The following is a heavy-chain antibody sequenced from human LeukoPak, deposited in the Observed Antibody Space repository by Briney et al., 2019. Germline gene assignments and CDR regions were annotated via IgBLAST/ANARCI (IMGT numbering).Heavy chain of an antibody. J-gene: IGHJ4*02. CDR3: ADTSRSTYYFDS. V-gene: IGHV3-74*01. CDR2: SNSDRTIK. CDR1: GLILSRYW. D-gene: IGHD2-2*02. Sequence: GGSLRLSCAASGLILSRYWMHWLRPAPGKGLVWVSLSNSDRTIKAYTYAEEGLFTTSSNNTKNTLYLQMNRLRAEDTAVYYWADTSRSTYYFDSWGQGALVTVSS.